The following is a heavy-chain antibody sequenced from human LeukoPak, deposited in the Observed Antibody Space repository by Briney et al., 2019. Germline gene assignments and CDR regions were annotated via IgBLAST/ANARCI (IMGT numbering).Heavy chain of an antibody. J-gene: IGHJ5*02. V-gene: IGHV4-59*08. CDR1: GGSISSYY. CDR2: IYYSGST. Sequence: SETLSLTCTVSGGSISSYYWSWIRQPPGKGLEWIGYIYYSGSTNYNPSLKSRVTISVDTSKNQFSLKLSSVTAADTAVYYCARLDTAMAANWFDPWGQGTLVTVSS. CDR3: ARLDTAMAANWFDP. D-gene: IGHD5-18*01.